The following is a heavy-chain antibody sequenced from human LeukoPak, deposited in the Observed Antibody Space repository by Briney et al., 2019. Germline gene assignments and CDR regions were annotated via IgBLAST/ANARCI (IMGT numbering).Heavy chain of an antibody. CDR1: GGSISSGGYY. V-gene: IGHV4-31*03. CDR3: ARVYSYGSIDY. D-gene: IGHD5-18*01. CDR2: IFYTGTT. J-gene: IGHJ4*02. Sequence: SQTLSLTCTVSGGSISSGGYYWSWIRQHPGKGLEWIGNIFYTGTTKYNPSLKSRVTISVDTSKNQFSLKLSSVTAADTAVYYCARVYSYGSIDYWGQGTLVTVSS.